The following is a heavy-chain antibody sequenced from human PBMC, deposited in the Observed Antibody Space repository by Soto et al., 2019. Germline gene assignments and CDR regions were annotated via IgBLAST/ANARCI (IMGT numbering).Heavy chain of an antibody. J-gene: IGHJ6*02. CDR3: ARRIAAAGTDYYYYGMDV. CDR2: ISGSGGST. V-gene: IGHV3-23*01. Sequence: PGGSLRLSCAASGFTFSSYAMSWVRQAPGKGLEWVSAISGSGGSTYYADSVKGRFTISRDNSKNTLYLQMNSLKASDTAMYYCARRIAAAGTDYYYYGMDVWGQGTTVTVSS. D-gene: IGHD6-13*01. CDR1: GFTFSSYA.